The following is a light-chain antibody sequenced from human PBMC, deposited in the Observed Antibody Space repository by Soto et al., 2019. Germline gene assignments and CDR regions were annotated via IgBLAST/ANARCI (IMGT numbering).Light chain of an antibody. V-gene: IGKV1-5*01. CDR3: QQYDSYSPWT. CDR1: PSISIW. J-gene: IGKJ1*01. Sequence: DIQMTQSPSTLSASVGDRVTITCRASPSISIWLAWYQQKPGKAPKLLIYDASNLESGVPSRFTGSGAGTEFTLTISSLQPYDFATYYCQQYDSYSPWTFGQGTKVEIK. CDR2: DAS.